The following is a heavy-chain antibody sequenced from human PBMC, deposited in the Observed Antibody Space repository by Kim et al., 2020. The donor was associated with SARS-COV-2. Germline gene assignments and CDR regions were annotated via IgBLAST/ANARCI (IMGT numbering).Heavy chain of an antibody. Sequence: QKYRGRVTMTADTSTDTAYMELSSLRSEDTAVYYCATDRQWLLRPNAFDIWGQGTMVTVSS. V-gene: IGHV1-24*01. J-gene: IGHJ3*02. D-gene: IGHD3-22*01. CDR3: ATDRQWLLRPNAFDI.